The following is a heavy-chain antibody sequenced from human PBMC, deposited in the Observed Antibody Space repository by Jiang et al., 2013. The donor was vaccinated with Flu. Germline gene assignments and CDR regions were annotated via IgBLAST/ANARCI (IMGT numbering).Heavy chain of an antibody. Sequence: VQLVESGGGLVKPGGSLRLSCAASGFTFSSYSMNWVRQAPGKGLEWVSSISSSSSYIYYADSVKGRFTISRDNAKNSLYLQMNSLRAEDTAVYYCASGLRYFDWLGGLWGQGTLGHRLL. CDR3: ASGLRYFDWLGGL. V-gene: IGHV3-21*01. J-gene: IGHJ4*02. CDR1: GFTFSSYS. D-gene: IGHD3-9*01. CDR2: ISSSSSYI.